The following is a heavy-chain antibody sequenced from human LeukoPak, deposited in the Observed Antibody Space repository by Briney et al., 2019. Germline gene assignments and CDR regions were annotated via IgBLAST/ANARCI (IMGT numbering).Heavy chain of an antibody. Sequence: LWASVKLSCTASGGSFSSYAISWVRQAPGQGLEWMGGIIPIFGTANYAQKFQGRVTITTDDATSTPYMQLSSLRSEDTAVYYCGIRRSTVTTRFDYWGQGTLVTVSS. CDR2: IIPIFGTA. J-gene: IGHJ4*02. CDR1: GGSFSSYA. D-gene: IGHD4-17*01. CDR3: GIRRSTVTTRFDY. V-gene: IGHV1-69*05.